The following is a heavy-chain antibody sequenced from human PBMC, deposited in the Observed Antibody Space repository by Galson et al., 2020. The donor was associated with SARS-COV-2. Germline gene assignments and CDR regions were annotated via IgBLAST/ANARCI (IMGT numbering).Heavy chain of an antibody. Sequence: GESLKISCAASGFTFSNNWMDWVRQAPGKGLVWVSRIDSDGSNTNYADSVKGRFTISRDNSKNTLYLQMNSLRAEDTAVYYCARDYIRWLVPSYYMDVWGKGTTVTISS. CDR2: IDSDGSNT. V-gene: IGHV3-74*01. J-gene: IGHJ6*03. CDR3: ARDYIRWLVPSYYMDV. CDR1: GFTFSNNW. D-gene: IGHD6-19*01.